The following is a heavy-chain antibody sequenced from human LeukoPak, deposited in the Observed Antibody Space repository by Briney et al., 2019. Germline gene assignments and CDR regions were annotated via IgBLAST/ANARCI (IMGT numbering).Heavy chain of an antibody. Sequence: GGSLRLSCAASGFTFSSYGMSWVRQAPGEGLEWVSAISGGGGSTYYADSVKGRSIISRDNSKNTLNLQMNSIRAEDTAVYYCARDIYDFWSDSLFGVFDIWGQGTMVTVS. CDR3: ARDIYDFWSDSLFGVFDI. D-gene: IGHD3-3*01. J-gene: IGHJ3*02. CDR1: GFTFSSYG. V-gene: IGHV3-23*01. CDR2: ISGGGGST.